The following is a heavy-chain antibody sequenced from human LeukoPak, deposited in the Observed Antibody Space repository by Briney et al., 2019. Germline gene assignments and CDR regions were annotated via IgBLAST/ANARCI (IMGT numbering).Heavy chain of an antibody. CDR2: ISGSGGST. D-gene: IGHD3-16*01. J-gene: IGHJ4*02. V-gene: IGHV3-23*01. Sequence: GGSLRLSCAASGFTFSSYAITWVRQAPGKGLEWVSVISGSGGSTFYADSVKGRFTIPRDNSKNTLYLQMNSLRAEDTALYYCAKATPGGDYYYNYWGQGTLVTVSS. CDR1: GFTFSSYA. CDR3: AKATPGGDYYYNY.